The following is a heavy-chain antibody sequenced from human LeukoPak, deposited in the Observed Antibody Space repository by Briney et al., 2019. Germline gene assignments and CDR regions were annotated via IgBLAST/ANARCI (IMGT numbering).Heavy chain of an antibody. V-gene: IGHV3-74*01. Sequence: GGSLRLSCAASGFTFSSYWMHWVRQAPGKGLVWVSRINTDGSSASYADSVKGRFTISRDNAKNTLYLQMNSLRAEDTAVYYCASSFGWGSWLIDYWGQGTLVTVSS. CDR3: ASSFGWGSWLIDY. CDR1: GFTFSSYW. J-gene: IGHJ4*02. CDR2: INTDGSSA. D-gene: IGHD3-16*01.